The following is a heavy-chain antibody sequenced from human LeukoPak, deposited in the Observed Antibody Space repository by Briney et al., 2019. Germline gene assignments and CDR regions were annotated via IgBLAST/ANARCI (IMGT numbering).Heavy chain of an antibody. V-gene: IGHV1-18*01. Sequence: ASVKVSCKASGYSFTSYGFNWVRQAPGQGLEWMGWMSAYNGKTNYAHSLQGRVTVTADTSTSTAYMELRSLRSDDTAVYYCASSTVEMATTFDYWGQGTLVTVSS. CDR1: GYSFTSYG. CDR2: MSAYNGKT. J-gene: IGHJ4*02. CDR3: ASSTVEMATTFDY. D-gene: IGHD5-24*01.